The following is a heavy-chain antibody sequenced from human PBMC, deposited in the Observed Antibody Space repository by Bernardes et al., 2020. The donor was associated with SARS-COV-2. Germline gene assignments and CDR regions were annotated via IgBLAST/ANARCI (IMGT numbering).Heavy chain of an antibody. V-gene: IGHV4-39*01. CDR1: GVSISSTSYY. CDR2: NYYSGNT. J-gene: IGHJ4*02. D-gene: IGHD3-10*01. CDR3: ARQTRGILWFGELPDTENYFDY. Sequence: SEPLSLTCTVSGVSISSTSYYWVWLPQPPGKGLEWIGRNYYSGNTYSNPSLKSRVTISVNTSKNQFSLKLSSVTAADTAVYYCARQTRGILWFGELPDTENYFDYWGQGTLVTVSS.